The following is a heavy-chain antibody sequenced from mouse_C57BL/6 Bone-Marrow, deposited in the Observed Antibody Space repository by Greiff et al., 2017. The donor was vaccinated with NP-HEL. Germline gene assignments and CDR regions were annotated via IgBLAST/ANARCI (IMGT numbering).Heavy chain of an antibody. CDR1: GFTFTDYY. Sequence: VQLQQSGAELVRPGASVKLSCTASGFTFTDYYMHWVKQRPEQGLEWIGRIDPADGDTEYAPKFQGKATMTADTSSNTAYLQLSSLTSEDTAVYYCATSWNPGFAYWGQGTLVTVSA. CDR3: ATSWNPGFAY. CDR2: IDPADGDT. V-gene: IGHV14-1*01. J-gene: IGHJ3*01.